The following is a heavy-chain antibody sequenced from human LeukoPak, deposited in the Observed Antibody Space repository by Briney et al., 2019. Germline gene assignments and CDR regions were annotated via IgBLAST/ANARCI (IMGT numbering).Heavy chain of an antibody. CDR1: GGSISSYY. CDR2: IYHNGAT. Sequence: SETLSLTCTVSGGSISSYYWSWIRQPAGKGLEWIGYIYHNGATSYNLSLKSRVTISVDTSKNQFSLKLNSVTAADTAVYYCARQARAAAGNSWFDPWGQGTLVTVSS. J-gene: IGHJ5*02. V-gene: IGHV4-59*08. CDR3: ARQARAAAGNSWFDP. D-gene: IGHD6-13*01.